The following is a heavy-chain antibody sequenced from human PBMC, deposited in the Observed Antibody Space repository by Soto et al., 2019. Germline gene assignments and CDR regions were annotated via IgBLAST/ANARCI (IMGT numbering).Heavy chain of an antibody. Sequence: EVQLVESGGGLVKAGGSLRLFCTASGFTFRNYNMNWVRQAPGKGLEWVSSISTGGAYMFYADSVKGRFTISRDNAQNSLFLQRGSPRAEDTAVYYCARDIASPGGDYFDSWGQGTLVTVSS. CDR1: GFTFRNYN. D-gene: IGHD2-21*01. CDR3: ARDIASPGGDYFDS. CDR2: ISTGGAYM. J-gene: IGHJ4*02. V-gene: IGHV3-21*01.